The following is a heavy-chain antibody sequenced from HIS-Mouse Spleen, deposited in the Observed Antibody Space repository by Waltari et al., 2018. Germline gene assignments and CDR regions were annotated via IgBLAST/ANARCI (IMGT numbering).Heavy chain of an antibody. D-gene: IGHD2-2*01. CDR3: ARSQPNRPHFDY. CDR1: GGSISSYY. Sequence: QVQLQESGPGLVKPSETLSLTCTVSGGSISSYYWSWIRQPAGKGLEWLGRIYTKGITNYNPSLKSRVTMSVDTSKNQFSLKLSSVTAADTAVYYCARSQPNRPHFDYWGQGTLVTVSS. CDR2: IYTKGIT. J-gene: IGHJ4*02. V-gene: IGHV4-4*07.